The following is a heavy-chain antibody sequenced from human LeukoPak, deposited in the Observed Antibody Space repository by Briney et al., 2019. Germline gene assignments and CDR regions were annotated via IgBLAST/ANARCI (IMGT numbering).Heavy chain of an antibody. CDR1: GFTFSDYW. J-gene: IGHJ4*02. V-gene: IGHV3-7*05. Sequence: GGSLRLSCAASGFTFSDYWMNWVRQAPGKGLEWVANIKQDGSEQYYVDSVKGRFTISRDNAKNSLYLQMNSLRAEDTAVYYCATGINYWGQGTLVTVSS. CDR2: IKQDGSEQ. CDR3: ATGINY. D-gene: IGHD1-14*01.